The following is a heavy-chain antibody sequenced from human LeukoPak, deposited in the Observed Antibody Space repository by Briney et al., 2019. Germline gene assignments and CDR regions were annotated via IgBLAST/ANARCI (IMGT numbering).Heavy chain of an antibody. CDR3: ARELLGIGHYDY. V-gene: IGHV4-4*07. Sequence: SETLSLTCTVSGGSISSYSWSWIRQPAGKGLEWIGRIYTSGSTNYNPSLESRVTMSVDTSKNQFSLKLSSVTAADTAVYYCARELLGIGHYDYWGQGTLVTVSS. D-gene: IGHD7-27*01. CDR1: GGSISSYS. CDR2: IYTSGST. J-gene: IGHJ4*02.